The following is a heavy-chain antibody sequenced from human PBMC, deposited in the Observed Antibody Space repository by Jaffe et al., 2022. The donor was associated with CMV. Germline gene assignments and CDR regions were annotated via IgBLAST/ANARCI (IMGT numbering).Heavy chain of an antibody. J-gene: IGHJ4*02. Sequence: EVQLVESGGGLVQPGGSLRLSCAASGFTFSSYWMSWVRQAPGKGLEWVANIKQDGSEKYYVDSVKGRFTISRDNAKNSLYLQMNSLRAEDTAVYYCARESPGIAAAGPGEGLFDYWGQGTLVTVSS. CDR3: ARESPGIAAAGPGEGLFDY. CDR1: GFTFSSYW. V-gene: IGHV3-7*03. CDR2: IKQDGSEK. D-gene: IGHD6-13*01.